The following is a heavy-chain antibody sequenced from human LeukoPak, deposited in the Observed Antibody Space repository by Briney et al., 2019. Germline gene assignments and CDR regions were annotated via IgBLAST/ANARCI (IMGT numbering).Heavy chain of an antibody. CDR3: ARDNAIFISAYFDY. V-gene: IGHV4-4*07. Sequence: SETLSLTCTVSGGSISSYYWSWIRQPAGKGLEWIGRIYTSGSTYYNPSLKSRVTISVDTSKNQFSLKLSFVTASDTAVYYCARDNAIFISAYFDYWGQGTLVTVSS. J-gene: IGHJ4*02. CDR2: IYTSGST. D-gene: IGHD3-3*01. CDR1: GGSISSYY.